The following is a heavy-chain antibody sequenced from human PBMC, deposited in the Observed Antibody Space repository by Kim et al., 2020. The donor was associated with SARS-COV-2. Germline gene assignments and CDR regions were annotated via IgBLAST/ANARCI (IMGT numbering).Heavy chain of an antibody. CDR1: GGSISSSSYY. D-gene: IGHD1-7*01. J-gene: IGHJ4*02. V-gene: IGHV4-39*01. CDR2: IYYSGST. Sequence: SETLSLTCTVSGGSISSSSYYWGWIRQPPGKGLEWIGSIYYSGSTYYNPSLKSRVTISVDTSKNQFSLKLSSVTAADTAVYYCARHGVNWNYVGPPESWGQGTLVTVSS. CDR3: ARHGVNWNYVGPPES.